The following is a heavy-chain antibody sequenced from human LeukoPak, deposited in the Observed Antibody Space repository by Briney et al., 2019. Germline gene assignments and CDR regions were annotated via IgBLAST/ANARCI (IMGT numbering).Heavy chain of an antibody. J-gene: IGHJ4*02. Sequence: GGSLRLSCAASGFTFSSHSMNWVRQAPGKGLEWVSYISSSSSTIYYADSVKGRFTISRDNAKNSLYLQMNSLRVEDTAVYYCAKDRANWAIDDWGQGTQVTVSS. CDR1: GFTFSSHS. CDR3: AKDRANWAIDD. V-gene: IGHV3-48*01. CDR2: ISSSSSTI. D-gene: IGHD3-16*01.